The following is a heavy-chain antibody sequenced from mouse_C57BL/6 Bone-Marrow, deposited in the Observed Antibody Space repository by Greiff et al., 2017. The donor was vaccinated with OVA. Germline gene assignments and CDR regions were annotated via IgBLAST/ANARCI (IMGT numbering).Heavy chain of an antibody. Sequence: DVMLVESGGGLVKPGGSLKLSCAASGFTFSSYAMSWVRQTPEKRLEWVATISDGGSYTYYPDNVKGRFTISRDNAKNNLYLQMSHLKSEDTAMYYCARGVYYGSSYDYWGQGTTLTVSS. J-gene: IGHJ2*01. D-gene: IGHD1-1*01. CDR3: ARGVYYGSSYDY. CDR1: GFTFSSYA. CDR2: ISDGGSYT. V-gene: IGHV5-4*03.